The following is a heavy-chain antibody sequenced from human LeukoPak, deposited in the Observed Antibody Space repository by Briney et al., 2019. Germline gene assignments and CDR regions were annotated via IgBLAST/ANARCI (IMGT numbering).Heavy chain of an antibody. CDR2: INHSGST. Sequence: SETLSLTCAVYGGSFSGYYWSWIRQPPGKGLEWIGEINHSGSTNYNPSLKSRVTISVDTSKNQFSLQLNSVTPEDTAVYYCARQNSSGYFYAFDIWGQGTMVTVSS. D-gene: IGHD3-22*01. J-gene: IGHJ3*02. CDR3: ARQNSSGYFYAFDI. CDR1: GGSFSGYY. V-gene: IGHV4-34*01.